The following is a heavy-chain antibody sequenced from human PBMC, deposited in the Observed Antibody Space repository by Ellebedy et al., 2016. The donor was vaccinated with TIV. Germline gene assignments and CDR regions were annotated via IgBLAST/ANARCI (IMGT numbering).Heavy chain of an antibody. V-gene: IGHV3-21*01. CDR3: ARNFVAISSYYYGMDV. D-gene: IGHD3-9*01. J-gene: IGHJ6*02. Sequence: GGSLRLXCAASGFTFSRYSMNWVRQAPGKGLEWVSSISSSSSYIYYADSVKGRFTISRDNAKNSLYLQMNSLRAEDTAVYYCARNFVAISSYYYGMDVWGQGTTVTVSS. CDR2: ISSSSSYI. CDR1: GFTFSRYS.